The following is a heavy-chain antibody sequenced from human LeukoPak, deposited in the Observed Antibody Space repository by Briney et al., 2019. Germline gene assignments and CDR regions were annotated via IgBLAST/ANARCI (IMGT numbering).Heavy chain of an antibody. V-gene: IGHV4-59*01. CDR3: ARAGFILSMVRGAVYYYYGMDV. J-gene: IGHJ6*02. D-gene: IGHD3-10*01. CDR2: IYYSGST. Sequence: PSETLSLTCTVSGGSISSYYWSWIRQPPGKGLEWIGYIYYSGSTNYNPSLKSRVTISVDTSKNQFSLKLSSVTAADTAVYYCARAGFILSMVRGAVYYYYGMDVWGQGTTVTVSS. CDR1: GGSISSYY.